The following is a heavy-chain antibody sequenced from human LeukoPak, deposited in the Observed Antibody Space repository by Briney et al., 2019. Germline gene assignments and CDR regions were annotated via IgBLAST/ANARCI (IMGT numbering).Heavy chain of an antibody. CDR3: ARGPHYSSGYYYVEGVSIFDY. Sequence: GASVKVSCKASGYTFTSYGISWVRQAPGQGLEWMGWISAYNGNTNYAQKLQGRVTMTTDTSTSTAYMELRSLRSDDTAVYYCARGPHYSSGYYYVEGVSIFDYWGQGTLVTVSS. CDR2: ISAYNGNT. V-gene: IGHV1-18*01. D-gene: IGHD3-22*01. CDR1: GYTFTSYG. J-gene: IGHJ4*02.